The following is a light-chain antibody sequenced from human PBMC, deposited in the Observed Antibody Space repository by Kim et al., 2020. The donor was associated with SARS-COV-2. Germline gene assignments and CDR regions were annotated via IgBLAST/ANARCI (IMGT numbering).Light chain of an antibody. CDR1: SSDIGGYNY. J-gene: IGLJ2*01. CDR2: EVT. V-gene: IGLV2-8*01. Sequence: GQSATISCTGTSSDIGGYNYVSWYQQYPGRAPQLMIYEVTKRPSGVPDRFSGSKSGNTASLTVSGLQADDEAVYYCCSYAGNNNVVFGGGTKLTVL. CDR3: CSYAGNNNVV.